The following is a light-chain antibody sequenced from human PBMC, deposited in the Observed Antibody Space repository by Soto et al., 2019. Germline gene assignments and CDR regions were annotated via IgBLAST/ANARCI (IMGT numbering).Light chain of an antibody. Sequence: DIQMTQSPSTLSASLGYTVTITCRASQSISSWLAWYQQKPGKAPKVLVYDASRLESGVPSRFTGSGSGTEFTLTISSLQPDDFATYYCQRYNSYSWTFGQGTKVEIK. CDR2: DAS. CDR1: QSISSW. CDR3: QRYNSYSWT. J-gene: IGKJ1*01. V-gene: IGKV1-5*01.